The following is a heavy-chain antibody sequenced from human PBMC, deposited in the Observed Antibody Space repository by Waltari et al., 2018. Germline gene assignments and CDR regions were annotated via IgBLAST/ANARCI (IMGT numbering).Heavy chain of an antibody. Sequence: EVQLLESGGGLVQPGGSLRRSCVASGFIFSNYAMTWVCQAPGKGLEWVSSVSVSGRRTYYADSVKGRFTISRDNSKNTLYLQVDSLRAQDTAVYYCGRDPNGDYVGAFDFWGQGTMVTVSS. CDR3: GRDPNGDYVGAFDF. CDR2: VSVSGRRT. D-gene: IGHD4-17*01. J-gene: IGHJ3*01. CDR1: GFIFSNYA. V-gene: IGHV3-23*01.